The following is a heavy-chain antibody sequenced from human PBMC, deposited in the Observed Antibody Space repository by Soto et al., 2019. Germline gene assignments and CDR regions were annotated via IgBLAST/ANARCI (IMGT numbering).Heavy chain of an antibody. CDR1: GGSISIIVYH. Sequence: QLQLQESGPGLVTPSEPLSLTCTVSGGSISIIVYHWGWIRRPPGRGREWMGAIYYGGSAYYNPSLKSRVTMSVDTSKNQFSLKLSSVTATDTAVFYCVRHVTTGTYRGFLDYWGQGTLVTVSS. J-gene: IGHJ4*02. V-gene: IGHV4-39*01. D-gene: IGHD3-16*02. CDR3: VRHVTTGTYRGFLDY. CDR2: IYYGGSA.